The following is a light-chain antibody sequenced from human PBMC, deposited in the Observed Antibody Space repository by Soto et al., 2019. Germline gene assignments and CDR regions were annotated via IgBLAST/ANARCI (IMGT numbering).Light chain of an antibody. Sequence: QSVLTQPPSASGSPGQSVTISCTGTSSDVGGYNYVSWYQQHPGKSPKLMIDEVSKQPSGVPDRFSGSKSGNTASLTVSGLQAEYEADYYRSSYAGSNNFVFGGGTKLTVL. CDR2: EVS. CDR3: SSYAGSNNFV. CDR1: SSDVGGYNY. V-gene: IGLV2-8*01. J-gene: IGLJ2*01.